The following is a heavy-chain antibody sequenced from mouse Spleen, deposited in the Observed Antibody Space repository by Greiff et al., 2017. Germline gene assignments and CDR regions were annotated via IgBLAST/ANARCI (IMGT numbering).Heavy chain of an antibody. CDR1: GFNIKDDY. D-gene: IGHD2-5*01. V-gene: IGHV14-4*01. CDR2: IDPENGDT. J-gene: IGHJ4*01. CDR3: TTSNYDAMDY. Sequence: VQLQQSGAELVRPGASVKLSCTASGFNIKDDYMHWVKQRPEQGLEWIGWIDPENGDTEYASKFQGKATITADTSSNTAYLQLSSLTSEDTAVYYCTTSNYDAMDYWGQGTSVTVSS.